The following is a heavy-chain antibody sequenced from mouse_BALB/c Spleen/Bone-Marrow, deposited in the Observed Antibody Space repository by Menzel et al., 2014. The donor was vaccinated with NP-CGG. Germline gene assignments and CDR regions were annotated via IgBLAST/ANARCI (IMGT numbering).Heavy chain of an antibody. V-gene: IGHV14-3*02. J-gene: IGHJ4*01. Sequence: VQLQQSGAELVKPGASVKLSCTVSGFNIKDTYMHWVKQRPEQGLEWIGRIDPANGNTKYDPKFQGKATITADAFSITAYLQLRSLTSEDTAVYYCARWEYYAMDYWGQGTSVTVSS. CDR3: ARWEYYAMDY. CDR1: GFNIKDTY. D-gene: IGHD4-1*01. CDR2: IDPANGNT.